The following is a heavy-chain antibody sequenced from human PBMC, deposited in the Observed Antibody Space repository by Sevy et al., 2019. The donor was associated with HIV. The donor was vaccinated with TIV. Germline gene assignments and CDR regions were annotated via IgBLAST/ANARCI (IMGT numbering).Heavy chain of an antibody. Sequence: GGSLRLSCKASGFTFSSFWMQWVRQAPGKGLEWVANIRQDGSEMYYVGSVKGRFTISRDNAKNALYLQMDGLRAEDKAVYYCARRYFDLWGQGTLVTVSS. J-gene: IGHJ4*02. CDR3: ARRYFDL. V-gene: IGHV3-7*03. CDR1: GFTFSSFW. CDR2: IRQDGSEM.